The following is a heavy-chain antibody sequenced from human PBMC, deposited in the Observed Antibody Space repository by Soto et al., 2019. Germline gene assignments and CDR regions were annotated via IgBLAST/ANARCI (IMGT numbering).Heavy chain of an antibody. D-gene: IGHD4-4*01. CDR1: GFTFSSYG. Sequence: GGSLRLSCAASGFTFSSYGMHWVRQAPGKGLEWVAVISYDGSNKYYADSVKGRFTISRDNSKNTLYLQMNSLRAEDTAVYYCAKDGATAGAYPFFDHWGQGTLVTVSS. J-gene: IGHJ4*02. CDR3: AKDGATAGAYPFFDH. CDR2: ISYDGSNK. V-gene: IGHV3-30*18.